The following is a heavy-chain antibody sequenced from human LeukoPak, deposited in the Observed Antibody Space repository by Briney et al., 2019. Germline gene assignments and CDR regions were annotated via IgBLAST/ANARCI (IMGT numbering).Heavy chain of an antibody. CDR3: ARGVPHYYYYYMDV. Sequence: SETLSLTCTVSGGSISSSSYYWGWIRQPPGKGLEWIGSIYYSGSTYYNPSLKSRVTISVDTSKNQFSLKLSSVTAADTAVYYCARGVPHYYYYYMDVWGKGTTVTVSS. CDR1: GGSISSSSYY. CDR2: IYYSGST. D-gene: IGHD3-10*01. J-gene: IGHJ6*03. V-gene: IGHV4-39*07.